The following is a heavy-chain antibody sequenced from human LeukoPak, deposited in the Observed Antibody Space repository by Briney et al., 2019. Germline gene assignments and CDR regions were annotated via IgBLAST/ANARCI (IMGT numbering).Heavy chain of an antibody. V-gene: IGHV3-21*01. D-gene: IGHD5-18*01. CDR1: GFTFSSYS. CDR2: ISSSSSYI. J-gene: IGHJ3*02. CDR3: ARVIQLWPIDAFDI. Sequence: GGSLRLSCAASGFTFSSYSMNWVRQAPGKGLEWVSSISSSSSYIYYADSVKGRFTISRDNAKNSLYLQMNSLRAEDTAVYYCARVIQLWPIDAFDIWGQGTMVTVSS.